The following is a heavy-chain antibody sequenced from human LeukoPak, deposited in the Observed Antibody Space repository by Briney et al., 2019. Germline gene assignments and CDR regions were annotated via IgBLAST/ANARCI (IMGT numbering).Heavy chain of an antibody. J-gene: IGHJ4*02. CDR3: ASGRGSYSPDY. V-gene: IGHV3-48*03. CDR1: GFSFSDHE. CDR2: LSSSGNA. Sequence: GGSLRLSCAASGFSFSDHEMNWVRQAPGKGLEWVSYLSSSGNAYYADSVKGRFTISRDNSRNSLYLQMTSLRADDTAVYYCASGRGSYSPDYWGQGTLVTVSS. D-gene: IGHD1-26*01.